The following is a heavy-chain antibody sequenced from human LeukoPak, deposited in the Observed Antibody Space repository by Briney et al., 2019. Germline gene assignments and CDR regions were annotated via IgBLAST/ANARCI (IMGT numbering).Heavy chain of an antibody. D-gene: IGHD5-18*01. V-gene: IGHV3-15*01. CDR3: AHRDTTMVRVDY. J-gene: IGHJ4*02. CDR2: IKSKTDGGTT. CDR1: GFTFRNAS. Sequence: PGGSLRLSCAASGFTFRNASMSWVRQAPGKGLEWVGRIKSKTDGGTTDYAEPVKGRFTISSDDSKNTLYLQMNSLTAEDTAVYFCAHRDTTMVRVDYWGQGTLVIVSS.